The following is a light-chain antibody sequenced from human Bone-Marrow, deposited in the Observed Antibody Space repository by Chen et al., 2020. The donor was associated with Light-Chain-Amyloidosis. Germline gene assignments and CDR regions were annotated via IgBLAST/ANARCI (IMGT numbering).Light chain of an antibody. V-gene: IGLV1-47*01. CDR3: ATWDGSLSGVV. J-gene: IGLJ2*01. CDR2: KNV. CDR1: GSNIGSHD. Sequence: HSVLTQPPSTSATPGQRVTISCSGSGSNIGSHDVFWYQQVPGKAPKLLIFKNVQRPSGVPDRFSAFKSGTAASLAIRGLRSEDEADYHCATWDGSLSGVVFGGGTKVTVL.